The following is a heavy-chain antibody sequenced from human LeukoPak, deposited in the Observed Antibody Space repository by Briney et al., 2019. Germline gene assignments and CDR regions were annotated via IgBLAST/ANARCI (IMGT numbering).Heavy chain of an antibody. J-gene: IGHJ4*02. Sequence: PGGSLRLSCAASGFTVSLYYMNWVRQAPGKGLEWVSVVYADGATYYADSVKGRFTVSRDNSKNTLYLQMNGLRAEDTAVYFCARGGGYYGIDYWGQGTLVTVSS. D-gene: IGHD4-17*01. V-gene: IGHV3-53*01. CDR1: GFTVSLYY. CDR2: VYADGAT. CDR3: ARGGGYYGIDY.